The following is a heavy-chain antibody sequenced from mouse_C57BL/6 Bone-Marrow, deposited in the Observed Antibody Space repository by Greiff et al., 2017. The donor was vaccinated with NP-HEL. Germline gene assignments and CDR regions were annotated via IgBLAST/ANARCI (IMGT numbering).Heavy chain of an antibody. CDR3: ARSGTTVVEGYAMDY. CDR1: GYTFTSYG. V-gene: IGHV1-81*01. CDR2: IYPRSGNT. Sequence: VQLQQSGAELARPGASVKLSCKASGYTFTSYGISWVKQRTGQGLEWIGEIYPRSGNTYYNEKFKGKATLTADKSSSTAYMELRSLTSEDSAVYFCARSGTTVVEGYAMDYWGQGTSVTVSS. J-gene: IGHJ4*01. D-gene: IGHD1-1*01.